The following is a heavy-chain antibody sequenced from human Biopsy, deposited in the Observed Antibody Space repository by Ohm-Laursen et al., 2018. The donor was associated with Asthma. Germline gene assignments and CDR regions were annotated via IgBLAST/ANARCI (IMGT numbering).Heavy chain of an antibody. Sequence: SDTLSLTWTVSGDSITRGGCCWNWIRQHPGKGLEWIGYIHHSGTSYFNPSLKSRVSFSRDTSKNQFSLRLSSVTAADTAMYYCARIPRRSGSYFVDYWGQGTLVIVSS. J-gene: IGHJ4*02. CDR3: ARIPRRSGSYFVDY. CDR1: GDSITRGGCC. CDR2: IHHSGTS. D-gene: IGHD3-22*01. V-gene: IGHV4-31*02.